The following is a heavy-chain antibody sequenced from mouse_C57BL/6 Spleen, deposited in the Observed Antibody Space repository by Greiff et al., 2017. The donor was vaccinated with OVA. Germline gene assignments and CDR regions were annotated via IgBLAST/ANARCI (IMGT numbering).Heavy chain of an antibody. D-gene: IGHD4-1*01. CDR2: IYPGDGDT. CDR3: ARSRGTGTEAMDY. V-gene: IGHV1-82*01. Sequence: QVQLQQSGPELVKPGASVKISCKASGYAFSSYWMNWVKQRPGQGLEWIGRIYPGDGDTNYNGKFKGKATLTADKASSTAYMKLSSLTSEDSAVYFCARSRGTGTEAMDYWGQGTSVTVSS. CDR1: GYAFSSYW. J-gene: IGHJ4*01.